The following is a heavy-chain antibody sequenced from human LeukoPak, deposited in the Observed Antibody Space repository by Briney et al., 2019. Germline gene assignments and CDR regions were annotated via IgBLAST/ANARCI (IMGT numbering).Heavy chain of an antibody. CDR1: GVSISSGGYS. J-gene: IGHJ4*02. D-gene: IGHD5-12*01. V-gene: IGHV4-30-2*01. CDR3: ARQAATITRFDY. Sequence: SETLSLTCAVSGVSISSGGYSWSWIRQPPGKGLEWIGYIYHSGSTYYNPSLKSRVTISVDRSKNQFSLKLSSVTAADTAVYYCARQAATITRFDYWGQGTLVTVSS. CDR2: IYHSGST.